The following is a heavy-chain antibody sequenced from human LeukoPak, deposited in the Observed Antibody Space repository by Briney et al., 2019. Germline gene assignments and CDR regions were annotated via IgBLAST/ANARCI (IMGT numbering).Heavy chain of an antibody. V-gene: IGHV1-69*06. Sequence: SVKVSCKASGGTFSSYAISWVRQAPGQGLEWMGGIIPIFGTANYAQKFQGRVTITADKSTSTAYMGLSSLRSEDTAVYYCASSNGYSSGWYLPITDYWGQGTLVTVSS. CDR1: GGTFSSYA. CDR3: ASSNGYSSGWYLPITDY. J-gene: IGHJ4*02. CDR2: IIPIFGTA. D-gene: IGHD6-19*01.